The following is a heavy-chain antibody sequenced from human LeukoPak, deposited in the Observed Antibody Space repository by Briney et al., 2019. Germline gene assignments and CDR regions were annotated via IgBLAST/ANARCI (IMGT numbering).Heavy chain of an antibody. CDR3: ARVGYGSGSYYPTYYFDY. V-gene: IGHV1-69*13. CDR2: IIPIFGTA. Sequence: VKVSCKASGGTFSGYAISWVRQAPGQGLEWMGGIIPIFGTANYAQKFQGRVTITADESTSTAYMELSSLRSEDTAVYYCARVGYGSGSYYPTYYFDYWGQGTLVTVSS. CDR1: GGTFSGYA. J-gene: IGHJ4*02. D-gene: IGHD3-10*01.